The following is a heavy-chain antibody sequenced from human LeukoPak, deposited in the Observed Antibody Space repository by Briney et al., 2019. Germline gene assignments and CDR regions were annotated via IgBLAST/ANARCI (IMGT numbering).Heavy chain of an antibody. J-gene: IGHJ1*01. CDR1: GGTFSSYA. CDR2: IIPIFGTA. V-gene: IGHV1-69*13. D-gene: IGHD2-15*01. Sequence: SVKVSCKASGGTFSSYAISWVRQAPGQGLEWMGGIIPIFGTANYAQKFQGRVTITADESTSTAYMELSSQRSEDTAVYYCARDPYYCSGGSCYVAEYFQHWGQGTLVTVSS. CDR3: ARDPYYCSGGSCYVAEYFQH.